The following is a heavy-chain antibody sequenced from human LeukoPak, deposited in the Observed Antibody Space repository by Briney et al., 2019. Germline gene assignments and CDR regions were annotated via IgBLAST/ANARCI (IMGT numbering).Heavy chain of an antibody. CDR2: ISTGGDFA. Sequence: PGGSLRLSCVASGFTFSNTAMTWVRQAPGEGLKWVSLISTGGDFAMYADSVKGRFTISRDNSKNTLYLQMNSLRAEDTAVYYCAKDFDYWGQGTLVTVSS. CDR1: GFTFSNTA. J-gene: IGHJ4*02. CDR3: AKDFDY. V-gene: IGHV3-23*01.